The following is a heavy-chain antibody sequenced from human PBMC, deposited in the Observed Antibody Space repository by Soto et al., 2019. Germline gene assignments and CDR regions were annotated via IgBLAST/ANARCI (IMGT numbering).Heavy chain of an antibody. CDR1: GLTFTDYC. V-gene: IGHV3-74*01. CDR3: ARGDRGAFDL. D-gene: IGHD1-26*01. Sequence: EVQLVESGGGLVHPGESRRLPCAASGLTFTDYCLHWVPQVPGKGLVWVSRIHGDGSGTTYAVSGKGRFTISRDNARNTLYLQMNSLRAEDTAVYYCARGDRGAFDLWGQGTVVTVSS. CDR2: IHGDGSGT. J-gene: IGHJ3*01.